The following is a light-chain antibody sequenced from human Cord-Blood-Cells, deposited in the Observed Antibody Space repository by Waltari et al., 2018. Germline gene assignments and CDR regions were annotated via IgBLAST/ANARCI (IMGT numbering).Light chain of an antibody. Sequence: DIQMNQSPSSLSASGGDRVTITCRASKGISNYLAWYQQKPGKVPKLLIYAASTLQSGVPSRFSGSGSGTYFTLTISSLQPEDFATYYCQKYNSDPLTFGQGTKVEIK. CDR3: QKYNSDPLT. CDR2: AAS. CDR1: KGISNY. V-gene: IGKV1-27*01. J-gene: IGKJ1*01.